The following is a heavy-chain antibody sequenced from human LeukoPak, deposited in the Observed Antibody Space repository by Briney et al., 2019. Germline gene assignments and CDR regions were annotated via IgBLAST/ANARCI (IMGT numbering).Heavy chain of an antibody. J-gene: IGHJ6*03. D-gene: IGHD1-26*01. CDR2: IIPILGTA. V-gene: IGHV1-69*05. CDR3: ARDRGIVGATIGSYYYYYMDV. CDR1: GGTFSSYA. Sequence: ASVKVSCKASGGTFSSYAISWVRQAPGQGLEWMGGIIPILGTANYAQKFQGRVTITTDESTSTAYMELSSLRSEDTAVYYCARDRGIVGATIGSYYYYYMDVWGKGTTVTVSS.